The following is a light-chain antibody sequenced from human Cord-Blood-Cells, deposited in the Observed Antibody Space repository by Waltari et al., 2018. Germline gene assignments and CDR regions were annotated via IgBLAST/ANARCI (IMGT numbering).Light chain of an antibody. V-gene: IGKV4-1*01. CDR1: QNVLYSSNNKNY. Sequence: DIVMTQSPDSLAVSLGERATIHCPSSQNVLYSSNNKNYLAWYQQKPGQPPKLLIYWASTRESGVPDRFSGSGSGTDFTLTISSLQAEDVAVYYCQQYYSTPYTFGQGTKLEIK. CDR2: WAS. CDR3: QQYYSTPYT. J-gene: IGKJ2*01.